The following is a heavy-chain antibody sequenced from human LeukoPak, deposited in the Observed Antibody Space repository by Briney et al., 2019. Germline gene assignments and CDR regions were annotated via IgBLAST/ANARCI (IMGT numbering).Heavy chain of an antibody. CDR2: SGWTGIGT. CDR3: VRSRAASLGYFDS. V-gene: IGHV3-43D*03. Sequence: GGSLRLSCAVSGFIFNDYALHWVRHVPGKGLEWLSFSGWTGIGTDYGDSVKGRFTISRDDSKNSLYLQMHSLRSEGSALYYCVRSRAASLGYFDSWGQGTLVTVSS. CDR1: GFIFNDYA. D-gene: IGHD7-27*01. J-gene: IGHJ4*02.